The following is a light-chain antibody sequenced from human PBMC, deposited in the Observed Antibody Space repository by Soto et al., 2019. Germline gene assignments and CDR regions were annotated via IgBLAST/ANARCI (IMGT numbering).Light chain of an antibody. CDR1: SSNIGNSY. CDR3: GTWDSSLTNGRAV. J-gene: IGLJ3*02. Sequence: QSVLTQPPSVSAAPGQTVTVSCSGNSSNIGNSYVSWYQQLPGTAPRLLIYDDNKRPSGIRDRFSGSKSGTSATLAITGLQTGDEAVYYCGTWDSSLTNGRAVFGGGTKVTVL. CDR2: DDN. V-gene: IGLV1-51*01.